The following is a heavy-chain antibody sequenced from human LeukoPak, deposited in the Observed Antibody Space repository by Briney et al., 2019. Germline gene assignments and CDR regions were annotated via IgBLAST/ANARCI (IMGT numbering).Heavy chain of an antibody. CDR1: GLTVGFKC. D-gene: IGHD5-12*01. J-gene: IGHJ4*02. CDR3: ATRPDGNDVPYFDY. CDR2: IYSGGSS. V-gene: IGHV3-66*01. Sequence: AGGSLRLSCAASGLTVGFKCMSWVRQAPGKGLEWVSIIYSGGSSYYADSVKGRFTVSRDTSKNTLYLQMNSRRAEDTAVYYCATRPDGNDVPYFDYWGQGTLVTVSS.